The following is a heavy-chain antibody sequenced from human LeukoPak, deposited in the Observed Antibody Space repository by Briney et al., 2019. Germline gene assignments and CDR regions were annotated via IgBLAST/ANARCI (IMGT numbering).Heavy chain of an antibody. D-gene: IGHD3-10*01. CDR1: GFIFGDFW. J-gene: IGHJ4*02. Sequence: GGSLSFSCAASGFIFGDFWLNWVGQVPGKGWEWVANINEDGSAQDYVDSVRGRFSISRDNAKNSLYLQMNSLRVEDTAIYYCATRESSMARSHWGQGTLVTVSS. V-gene: IGHV3-7*01. CDR3: ATRESSMARSH. CDR2: INEDGSAQ.